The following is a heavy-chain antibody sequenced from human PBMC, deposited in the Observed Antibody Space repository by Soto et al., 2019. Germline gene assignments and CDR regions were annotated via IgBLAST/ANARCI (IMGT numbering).Heavy chain of an antibody. J-gene: IGHJ6*02. V-gene: IGHV3-30-3*01. CDR3: ASTTGDYYDDGMDV. Sequence: GGSLRLSCAASGFTFSSYAMHWVRQAPGKGLEWVAVISYDGSNKYYADSVKGRFTISRDNSKNTLYLQMNSLRAEDTAVYYCASTTGDYYDDGMDVWGQGTTVTVSS. CDR2: ISYDGSNK. D-gene: IGHD1-1*01. CDR1: GFTFSSYA.